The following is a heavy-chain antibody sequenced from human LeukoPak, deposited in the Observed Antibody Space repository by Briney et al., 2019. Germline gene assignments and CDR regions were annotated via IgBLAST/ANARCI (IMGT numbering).Heavy chain of an antibody. J-gene: IGHJ4*02. D-gene: IGHD3-3*01. V-gene: IGHV3-7*03. CDR3: ARDVLGRSGEQLDY. Sequence: GGSLRLSCATSGFTFSTYWMSWVRQAPGKGLQWVANIKEDGSLEYYVDSVKGRFTISRDNAKNSLYLQMNSLRVEDTAVYYCARDVLGRSGEQLDYWGQGTLVTVSS. CDR2: IKEDGSLE. CDR1: GFTFSTYW.